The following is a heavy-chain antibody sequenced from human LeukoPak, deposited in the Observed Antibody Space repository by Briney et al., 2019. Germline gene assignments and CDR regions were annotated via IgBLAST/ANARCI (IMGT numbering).Heavy chain of an antibody. CDR1: GYTFTSYY. Sequence: ASVKVSCKASGYTFTSYYMHWVRQAPGQGLEWMGIINPSGGSTSYAQKFQGRVTMTRDTSTSTVYMELSSLRSEDTAVYHCARDLGYSYGFELNHAFDIWGQGTMVTVSS. V-gene: IGHV1-46*01. D-gene: IGHD5-18*01. CDR2: INPSGGST. CDR3: ARDLGYSYGFELNHAFDI. J-gene: IGHJ3*02.